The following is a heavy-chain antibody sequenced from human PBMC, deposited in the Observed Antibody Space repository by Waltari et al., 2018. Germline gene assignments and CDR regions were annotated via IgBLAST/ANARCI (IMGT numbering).Heavy chain of an antibody. V-gene: IGHV1-2*02. D-gene: IGHD4-17*01. Sequence: QVQLVQSGAEVKKPGASVKVSCKASGYSFNGYYIHGVRQAPGQGLEWMGWISPNSGVTNYAQKFQARVTMTRDTSISTAYLELSRLTSDDTAIYYCARDPRWAVTKDYFDFWGQGTLVTVSS. CDR1: GYSFNGYY. CDR3: ARDPRWAVTKDYFDF. CDR2: ISPNSGVT. J-gene: IGHJ4*02.